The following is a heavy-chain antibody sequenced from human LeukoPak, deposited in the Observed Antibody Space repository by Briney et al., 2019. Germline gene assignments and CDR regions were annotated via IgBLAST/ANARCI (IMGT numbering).Heavy chain of an antibody. V-gene: IGHV4-39*01. J-gene: IGHJ4*02. CDR2: LYYSGSA. CDR3: VRRPSDHRDGYRYYFDY. CDR1: GDSIISSSSF. Sequence: SETLSLTCTVSGDSIISSSSFWGWIRQPPGKGLEWIGSLYYSGSAYYNPSLKSRVTISVDTSKNQFSLRLSSVTAADAAVYYCVRRPSDHRDGYRYYFDYWGQGTLVTVSS. D-gene: IGHD5-24*01.